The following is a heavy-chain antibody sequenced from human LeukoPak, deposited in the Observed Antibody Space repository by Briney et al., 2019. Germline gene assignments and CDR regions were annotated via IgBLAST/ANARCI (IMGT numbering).Heavy chain of an antibody. CDR2: ISYDGSNK. CDR1: GFTFSSYA. D-gene: IGHD3-3*01. CDR3: AKDPNTIFGVVITNPIHYFDY. Sequence: GGSLRLSCAASGFTFSSYAMHWVRQAPGKGLEWVAVISYDGSNKYYADSVKGRFTISRDNSKNTLYLQMNSLRAEDTAVYYCAKDPNTIFGVVITNPIHYFDYWGQGTLVTVSS. V-gene: IGHV3-30*04. J-gene: IGHJ4*02.